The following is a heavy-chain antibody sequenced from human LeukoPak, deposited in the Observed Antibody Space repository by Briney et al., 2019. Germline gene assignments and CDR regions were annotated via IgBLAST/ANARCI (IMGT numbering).Heavy chain of an antibody. CDR2: INPSGGST. D-gene: IGHD3-22*01. CDR3: ARDERDYYDSSGLHY. Sequence: ASVKVSCKAAGYTFTSYYMHWVRQAPGQGLEWMGIINPSGGSTSYAQKFQGRVTMTRDMSTSKVYMELSSLRYEATAVYYCARDERDYYDSSGLHYWGQGTLVTVSS. V-gene: IGHV1-46*01. CDR1: GYTFTSYY. J-gene: IGHJ4*02.